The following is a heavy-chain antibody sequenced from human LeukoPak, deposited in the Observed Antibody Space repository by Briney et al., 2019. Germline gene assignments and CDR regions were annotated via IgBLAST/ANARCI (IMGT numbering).Heavy chain of an antibody. Sequence: GGSLRLSCAASGFTFSSYGMHWVRQAPGKGLEWVAVIWYDGSNKYYADSVKGRFTISRDNSKNTLYLQMNSLRAEDTAVYYCARVSCSSTSCWRGFDYWGQGTLVTVSS. CDR2: IWYDGSNK. CDR1: GFTFSSYG. J-gene: IGHJ4*02. V-gene: IGHV3-30*19. CDR3: ARVSCSSTSCWRGFDY. D-gene: IGHD2-2*01.